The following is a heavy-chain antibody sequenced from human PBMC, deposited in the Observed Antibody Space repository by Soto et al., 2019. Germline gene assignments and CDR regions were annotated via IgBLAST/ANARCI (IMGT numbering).Heavy chain of an antibody. J-gene: IGHJ4*02. CDR2: INHSGST. V-gene: IGHV4-34*01. CDR1: GGSFSGYY. D-gene: IGHD2-15*01. CDR3: ARGSLGYCSGGSCYVFDY. Sequence: SETLSLTCAVYGGSFSGYYWSWIRQPPGKGLEWIGEINHSGSTNYNPSLKSRVTISVDTSKNQFSLKLSSVTAADTAVYYCARGSLGYCSGGSCYVFDYWGQGTLVTVSS.